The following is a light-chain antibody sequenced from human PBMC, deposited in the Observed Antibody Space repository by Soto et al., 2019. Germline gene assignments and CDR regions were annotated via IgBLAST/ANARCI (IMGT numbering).Light chain of an antibody. J-gene: IGKJ1*01. Sequence: DIQMTQSPSSLSASVGDRVTITCRASQTISSYLNWYQQKPGKAPKLLIFAAFSLQSGVPSRFSGSGSGTDFTLTISSLQPDDFATYYCQQSYSTPTTFGQGTKVEIK. V-gene: IGKV1-39*01. CDR1: QTISSY. CDR2: AAF. CDR3: QQSYSTPTT.